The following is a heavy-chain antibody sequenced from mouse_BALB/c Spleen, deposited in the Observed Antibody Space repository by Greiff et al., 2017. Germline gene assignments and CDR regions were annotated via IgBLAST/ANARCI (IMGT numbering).Heavy chain of an antibody. CDR2: IYPGNGDT. CDR3: ATTYGNSYYYAMDY. V-gene: IGHV1-12*01. CDR1: GYTFTSYN. Sequence: QVQLQQSGAELVKPGASVKMSCKASGYTFTSYNMHWVKQTPGQGLEWIGAIYPGNGDTSYNQKFKGKATLTADKSSSTAYMQLSSLTSEDSAVYYCATTYGNSYYYAMDYWGQGTSVTVSS. J-gene: IGHJ4*01. D-gene: IGHD2-10*02.